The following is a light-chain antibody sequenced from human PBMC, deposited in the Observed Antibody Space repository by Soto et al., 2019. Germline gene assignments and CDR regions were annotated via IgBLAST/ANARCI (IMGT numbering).Light chain of an antibody. CDR2: ATS. V-gene: IGKV3-20*01. J-gene: IGKJ3*01. CDR3: QHYTVSPPFI. Sequence: EIVLTQSPGTLSLSPGERATLSCRASQSVSSSCLAWYQQKPGQAPRLLIYATSNRVTGIPDRFSGSGSGTDFILTISRLEPEDFAVYYCQHYTVSPPFIFGPGTKVDIK. CDR1: QSVSSSC.